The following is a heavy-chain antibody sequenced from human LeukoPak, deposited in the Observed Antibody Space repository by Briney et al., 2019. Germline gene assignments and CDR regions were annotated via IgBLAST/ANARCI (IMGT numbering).Heavy chain of an antibody. V-gene: IGHV3-7*01. J-gene: IGHJ4*02. Sequence: GGSLRLSCAASGSTFSSYWMSWVRQAPGKGLEWVANIKQDGSEKYYVDSVKGRFTISRDNAKNSLYLQMNSLRAEDTAVYYCARAAANGYYFDYWGQGTLVTVSS. CDR3: ARAAANGYYFDY. D-gene: IGHD2-8*01. CDR1: GSTFSSYW. CDR2: IKQDGSEK.